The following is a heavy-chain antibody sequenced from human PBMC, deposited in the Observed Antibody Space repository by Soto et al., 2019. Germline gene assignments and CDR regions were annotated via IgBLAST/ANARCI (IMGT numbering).Heavy chain of an antibody. J-gene: IGHJ6*02. Sequence: LGGSLRLSCAASGFTFSNYDMTWVRQAPGKGLEWVSVIRGGGSTIYYADSVKGRFTISRDNSQNTLYLQMNSLRDEDTAVYYCAGYWSYESHEGMDVWGQG. CDR2: IRGGGSTI. V-gene: IGHV3-23*01. CDR1: GFTFSNYD. D-gene: IGHD1-7*01. CDR3: AGYWSYESHEGMDV.